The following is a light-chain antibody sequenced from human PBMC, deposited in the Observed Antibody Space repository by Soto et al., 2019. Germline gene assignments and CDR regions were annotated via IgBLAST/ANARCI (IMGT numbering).Light chain of an antibody. CDR2: DVS. V-gene: IGLV2-14*03. Sequence: QSALTQPASVSGSPGQSITISCTGTSSDVGYHNYVSWYQQHPGKAPKLMIYDVSDRPSGVSNRFSGSKSGNTASLTISGLQAEDEAEYYCSSYTSGSTLDVLFGGGTKLTVL. CDR1: SSDVGYHNY. J-gene: IGLJ2*01. CDR3: SSYTSGSTLDVL.